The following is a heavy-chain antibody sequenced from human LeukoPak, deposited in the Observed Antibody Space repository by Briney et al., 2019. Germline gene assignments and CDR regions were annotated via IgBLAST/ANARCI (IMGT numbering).Heavy chain of an antibody. CDR2: ISGSGGST. J-gene: IGHJ6*03. CDR3: AKGAVERLRYFDWFPYYYYYMDV. Sequence: GGSLRLSCAASGFTFSSYAMSWVRQAPGKGLEWVSAISGSGGSTYYADSVKGRFTISRDNSKNTLYLQMNSLRAEDTAVYYCAKGAVERLRYFDWFPYYYYYMDVWGKGTTVTVSS. CDR1: GFTFSSYA. D-gene: IGHD3-9*01. V-gene: IGHV3-23*01.